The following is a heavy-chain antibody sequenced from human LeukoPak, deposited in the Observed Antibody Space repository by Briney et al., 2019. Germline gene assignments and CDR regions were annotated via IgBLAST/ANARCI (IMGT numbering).Heavy chain of an antibody. CDR2: ISSSSSYI. V-gene: IGHV3-21*01. D-gene: IGHD5-12*01. CDR1: GFTFSSYS. J-gene: IGHJ4*02. Sequence: GGSLRLSCAASGFTFSSYSMNWVRQAPGKGLEWVSSISSSSSYIYYADSVKGRFTISRDNAKNSLYLQMNSLRAEDTAVYYCAKMGSLGYSGYELDYWGQGTLVTVSS. CDR3: AKMGSLGYSGYELDY.